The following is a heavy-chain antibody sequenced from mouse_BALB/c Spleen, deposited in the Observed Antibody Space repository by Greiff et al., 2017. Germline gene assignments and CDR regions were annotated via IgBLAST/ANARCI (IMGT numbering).Heavy chain of an antibody. D-gene: IGHD1-3*01. CDR2: IWAGGST. J-gene: IGHJ3*01. V-gene: IGHV2-9*02. Sequence: QVQLKESGPGLVAPSQSLSITCTVSGFSLTSYGVHWVRQPPGKGLEWLGVIWAGGSTNYNSALMSRLSISKDNSKSQVFLKMNSLQTDDTAMYYCARDRSGNPWFAYWGQGTLVTVSA. CDR3: ARDRSGNPWFAY. CDR1: GFSLTSYG.